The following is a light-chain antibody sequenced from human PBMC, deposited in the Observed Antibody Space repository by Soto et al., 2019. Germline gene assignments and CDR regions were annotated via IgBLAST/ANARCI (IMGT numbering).Light chain of an antibody. J-gene: IGLJ2*01. CDR3: SSYAGSNNLG. CDR1: SSDIGGYDF. CDR2: EVT. V-gene: IGLV2-8*01. Sequence: QSALTQPPSASGSPGQSVTISCTGSSSDIGGYDFVSWYQQHPGEAPKLMIFEVTKRPSGVPDRFSGSKSGNTASLTVSGLQADDEADYYCSSYAGSNNLGFGGGTKLTVL.